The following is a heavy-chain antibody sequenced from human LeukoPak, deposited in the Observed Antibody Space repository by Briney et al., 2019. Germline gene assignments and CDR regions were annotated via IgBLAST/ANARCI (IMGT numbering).Heavy chain of an antibody. CDR3: VRDLGGRSGH. CDR2: INEDGSTT. Sequence: GGSLRLSCAASGFTFSSNWMHWVRQAPGKGLVWVSRINEDGSTTNYADSVKGRSTIFRDSAKNTLYLQVNSLRAEDTAVYYCVRDLGGRSGHWGQGTLVTVSS. D-gene: IGHD1-26*01. CDR1: GFTFSSNW. J-gene: IGHJ4*02. V-gene: IGHV3-74*01.